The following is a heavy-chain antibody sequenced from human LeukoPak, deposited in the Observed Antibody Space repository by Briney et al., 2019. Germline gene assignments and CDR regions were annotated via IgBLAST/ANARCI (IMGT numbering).Heavy chain of an antibody. CDR1: GYTFTGYY. CDR2: INPNSGGT. V-gene: IGHV1-2*02. J-gene: IGHJ4*02. D-gene: IGHD6-13*01. CDR3: AKAYSSSVPQKGPDY. Sequence: GASVKVSCKASGYTFTGYYMHWVRQAPGQGLEWIGWINPNSGGTNYTQKFQGRVTMTRDTSISTAYMELSRLRSDDTAVYYCAKAYSSSVPQKGPDYWGQGTLVSVSS.